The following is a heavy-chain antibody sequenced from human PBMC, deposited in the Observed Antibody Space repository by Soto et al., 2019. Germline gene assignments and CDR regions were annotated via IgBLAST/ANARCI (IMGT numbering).Heavy chain of an antibody. CDR1: GGSISSGGYY. V-gene: IGHV4-31*03. Sequence: SETLSLTCTVSGGSISSGGYYWSWIRQHPGKGLEWIGYIYYNGIKYYNPSLKSRVTISVDTSKNQLSLKLSSVTAADTAVYYCARATEPYLLVDGRRYWFDPWGQGTLVTVSS. CDR2: IYYNGIK. CDR3: ARATEPYLLVDGRRYWFDP. D-gene: IGHD2-15*01. J-gene: IGHJ5*02.